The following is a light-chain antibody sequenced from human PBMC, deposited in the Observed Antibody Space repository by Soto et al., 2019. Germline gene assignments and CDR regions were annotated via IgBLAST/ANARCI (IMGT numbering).Light chain of an antibody. Sequence: DIQMTQSPSTLSASVGDRVTITCWASQSISSWLAWYQQKPGKAPKLLIYKASTLESGVPSRFSGSASGTEFTLTISNLQPDDFATYYCQQYGTFGPGTRWISN. CDR3: QQYGT. CDR2: KAS. CDR1: QSISSW. V-gene: IGKV1-5*03. J-gene: IGKJ3*01.